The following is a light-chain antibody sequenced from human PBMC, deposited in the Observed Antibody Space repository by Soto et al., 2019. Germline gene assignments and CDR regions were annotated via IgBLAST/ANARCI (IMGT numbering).Light chain of an antibody. CDR2: GAS. CDR1: QTVTTFY. J-gene: IGKJ4*01. V-gene: IGKV3-20*01. Sequence: DIVLTQSPGTLSLSPGQRATLSCRASQTVTTFYLAWYQQKPGQAPRLLIYGASSRATGIPDWFSGSGSGTDFTLTISRLEPEDGAVYYCQQYGSSTGLTFGGGTKVEI. CDR3: QQYGSSTGLT.